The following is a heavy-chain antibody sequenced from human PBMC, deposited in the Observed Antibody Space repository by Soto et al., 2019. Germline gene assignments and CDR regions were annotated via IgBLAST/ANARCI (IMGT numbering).Heavy chain of an antibody. D-gene: IGHD3-3*01. Sequence: QLQLQESGPGLVKPSETLSLTCTVSGGSISSSSYYWGWIRQPPGKGLEWIGSIYYSGSTYYNPSLKSRVTIAVYTSKNQFSLKLSSVTAADTAVYYCARCPLRFLEWLPQPFDYWGQGTLVTVSS. CDR1: GGSISSSSYY. V-gene: IGHV4-39*01. J-gene: IGHJ4*02. CDR2: IYYSGST. CDR3: ARCPLRFLEWLPQPFDY.